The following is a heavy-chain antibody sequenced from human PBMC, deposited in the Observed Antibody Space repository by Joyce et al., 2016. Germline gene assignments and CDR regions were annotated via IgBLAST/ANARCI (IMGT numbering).Heavy chain of an antibody. Sequence: EVQLVQSGAEMKKPGATVKISCKVSGYTFTDSYIHWVQQAPGKGLKWRGLVDPEDGETIYAEQFLGRITITADTSTDTACMELSGLRSEDTAVYFCAKVDASLGPFDYWGQGTVVTVSS. CDR3: AKVDASLGPFDY. CDR1: GYTFTDSY. CDR2: VDPEDGET. V-gene: IGHV1-69-2*01. D-gene: IGHD2-2*01. J-gene: IGHJ4*02.